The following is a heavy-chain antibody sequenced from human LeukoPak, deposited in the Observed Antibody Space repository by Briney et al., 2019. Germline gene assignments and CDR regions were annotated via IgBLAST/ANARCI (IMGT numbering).Heavy chain of an antibody. CDR1: GFTFDDYA. CDR2: ISWNSGSI. Sequence: GGSLRLSCAASGFTFDDYAMHWVRQAPGKGVVWVSGISWNSGSIGYADSVKGRFTISRDNAKNSLYLQMNSLRAEDTALYYCAKDLSSGWYGDAFDIWGQGTMVTVSS. V-gene: IGHV3-9*01. CDR3: AKDLSSGWYGDAFDI. D-gene: IGHD6-19*01. J-gene: IGHJ3*02.